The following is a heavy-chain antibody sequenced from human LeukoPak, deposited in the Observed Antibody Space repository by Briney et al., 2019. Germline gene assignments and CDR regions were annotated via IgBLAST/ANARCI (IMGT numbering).Heavy chain of an antibody. CDR1: GYTFTSYD. D-gene: IGHD6-6*01. Sequence: GASVKVSCKASGYTFTSYDINWLRQATGQGLEWMGWMNPNSGNTGYAQKFQGRVTITRNTSISTAYMELSSLRSEDTAVYYCARGDSSGSSSNWFDPWGQGTLVTVSS. CDR3: ARGDSSGSSSNWFDP. V-gene: IGHV1-8*03. J-gene: IGHJ5*02. CDR2: MNPNSGNT.